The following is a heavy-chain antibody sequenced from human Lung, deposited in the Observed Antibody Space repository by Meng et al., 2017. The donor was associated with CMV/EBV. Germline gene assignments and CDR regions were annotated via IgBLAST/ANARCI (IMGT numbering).Heavy chain of an antibody. Sequence: SETXSLXXTVSGGPITNEYWNWIRQPPGKGLEWIGYIHYSGSPDYNPSLKSRVTRTVDMYKKQFSLNLRSVTAADTAVYYCARMDRDFRSGYYPGGMDVWGQGTTVXVSS. J-gene: IGHJ6*02. V-gene: IGHV4-59*01. CDR1: GGPITNEY. CDR2: IHYSGSP. D-gene: IGHD3-3*01. CDR3: ARMDRDFRSGYYPGGMDV.